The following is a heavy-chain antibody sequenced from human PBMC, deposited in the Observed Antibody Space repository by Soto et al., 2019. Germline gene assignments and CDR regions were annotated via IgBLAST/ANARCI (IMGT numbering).Heavy chain of an antibody. CDR2: VKEDGSEI. Sequence: PGGSLRLSCEASGFTFSINWMAWVRQAPGKGLEWVANVKEDGSEISYADSVEGRFTISRDNTKNSLFLQMNSLRAEDTAVYYCASWPNCSGGSCYFRVAFDIWGQGTMVTVSS. V-gene: IGHV3-7*01. CDR1: GFTFSINW. D-gene: IGHD2-15*01. J-gene: IGHJ3*02. CDR3: ASWPNCSGGSCYFRVAFDI.